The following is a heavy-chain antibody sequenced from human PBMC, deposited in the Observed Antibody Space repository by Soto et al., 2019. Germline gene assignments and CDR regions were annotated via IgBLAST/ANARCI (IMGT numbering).Heavy chain of an antibody. D-gene: IGHD2-2*01. V-gene: IGHV1-58*01. CDR3: AALPLVPAASDY. CDR2: IVVGSGNT. Sequence: SVKVSCKASGFTFTSSAVQWVRQARGQRLEWIGWIVVGSGNTNYAQKFQERVTITRDMSTSTAYMELSSLRSEDTAVYYCAALPLVPAASDYWGQGTLVTVSS. J-gene: IGHJ4*02. CDR1: GFTFTSSA.